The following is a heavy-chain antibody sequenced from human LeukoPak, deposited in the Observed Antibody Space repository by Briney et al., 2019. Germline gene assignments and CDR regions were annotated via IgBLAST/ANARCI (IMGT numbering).Heavy chain of an antibody. Sequence: SETLSLTCAVYGGSFGGYYWSWIRQPPGKGLEWIGEINHSGSTNYNPSLQSRVTISVDTSKNQFSLKLSSVTAADTAVYYCARQATMPPPGDYWGQGTLVTVSS. V-gene: IGHV4-34*01. CDR1: GGSFGGYY. CDR2: INHSGST. D-gene: IGHD5-24*01. CDR3: ARQATMPPPGDY. J-gene: IGHJ4*02.